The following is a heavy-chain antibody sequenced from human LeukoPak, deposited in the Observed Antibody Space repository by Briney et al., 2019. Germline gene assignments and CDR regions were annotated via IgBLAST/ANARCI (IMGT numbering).Heavy chain of an antibody. Sequence: ASVKVSCKASGYTFSDYGITWARQAPGQGLEWMGWISASDGSTNYAQKVRGRVTMTTDTYTSTAYMELRSLTSDDTAVYYCARCGAAVTTHFSHWGQGTLVTVSS. D-gene: IGHD4-17*01. V-gene: IGHV1-18*01. CDR3: ARCGAAVTTHFSH. J-gene: IGHJ4*02. CDR1: GYTFSDYG. CDR2: ISASDGST.